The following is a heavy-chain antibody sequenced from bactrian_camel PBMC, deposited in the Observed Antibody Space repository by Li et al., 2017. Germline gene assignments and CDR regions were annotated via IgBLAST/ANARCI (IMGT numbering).Heavy chain of an antibody. CDR2: IDGDGTT. CDR1: TDGYTGYA. D-gene: IGHD2*01. CDR3: AADPYRGGYCSASDEYEY. V-gene: IGHV3S53*01. Sequence: VQLVESGGGSVQAGGSLRLSCQYSTDGYTGYALAWFRQAPRKDREGVAAIDGDGTTSYADSVKGRFTIFEDNAKNTLYLQMNSLAPEDTAMYYCAADPYRGGYCSASDEYEYWGQGTQVTVS. J-gene: IGHJ4*01.